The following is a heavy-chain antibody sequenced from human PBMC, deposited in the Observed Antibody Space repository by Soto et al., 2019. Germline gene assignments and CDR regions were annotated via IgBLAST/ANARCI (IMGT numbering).Heavy chain of an antibody. CDR3: ARESIFRRARPGHYGMDV. Sequence: PSETLSLTCAVYGGSFSGYYWSWIRQPPGKGLEWIGEINHSGSTNYNPSLRSRVTISVDTSKNQFSLKLSSVTAADTAVYYCARESIFRRARPGHYGMDVWGQGTTVTVSS. CDR2: INHSGST. V-gene: IGHV4-34*01. D-gene: IGHD6-6*01. CDR1: GGSFSGYY. J-gene: IGHJ6*02.